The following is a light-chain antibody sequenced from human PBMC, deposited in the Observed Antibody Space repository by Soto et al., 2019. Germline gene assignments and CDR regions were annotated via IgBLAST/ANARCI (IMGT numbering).Light chain of an antibody. CDR1: QRFSSN. Sequence: EKVMTQSPPTLSVSPGERATLSCRASQRFSSNLAWYQQKPGQAPRLLIYGTSTRATGIPARFSGSGSGTEFTLTISSLQSEDFAVYYCQQYNNWPFTFGPGTKVDIK. V-gene: IGKV3-15*01. J-gene: IGKJ3*01. CDR2: GTS. CDR3: QQYNNWPFT.